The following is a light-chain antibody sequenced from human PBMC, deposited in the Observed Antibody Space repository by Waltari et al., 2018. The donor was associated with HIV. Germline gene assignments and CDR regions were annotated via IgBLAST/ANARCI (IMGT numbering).Light chain of an antibody. V-gene: IGKV4-1*01. CDR1: PSVLYRSNNKNY. CDR2: CAS. CDR3: QPYYTTPGT. J-gene: IGKJ4*02. Sequence: DIVMAQSPDSLAVSLGERATINCKSSPSVLYRSNNKNYLAWYQQKPGQPPNLLIYCASTREAETPALISGGASGTDYTVYSSSLQAEDVAVYYCQPYYTTPGTFGGGTKAE.